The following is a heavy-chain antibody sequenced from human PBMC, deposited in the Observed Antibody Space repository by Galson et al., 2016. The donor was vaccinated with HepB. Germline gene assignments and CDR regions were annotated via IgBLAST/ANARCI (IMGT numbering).Heavy chain of an antibody. CDR3: AREPHCGGSTGYNVGYYGMDV. V-gene: IGHV3-7*04. J-gene: IGHJ6*02. Sequence: SLRLSCAASGFTFSNYWMNWVRQAPGKGLEWVGDMKPDGSETDYVDSVRGRFIVSRDNTKNALYLQMNSLRVEDTAVYYCAREPHCGGSTGYNVGYYGMDVWCQGTSVTVSS. CDR1: GFTFSNYW. D-gene: IGHD2-15*01. CDR2: MKPDGSET.